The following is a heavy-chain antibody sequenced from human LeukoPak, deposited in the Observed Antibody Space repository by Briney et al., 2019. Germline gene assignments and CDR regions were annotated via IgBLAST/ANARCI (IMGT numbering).Heavy chain of an antibody. CDR2: ISSSSSYI. J-gene: IGHJ4*02. V-gene: IGHV3-21*01. D-gene: IGHD2-15*01. CDR1: GFTFSSYS. CDR3: ARMPIDCSGGSCYKGFNY. Sequence: GGSLRLSCAASGFTFSSYSMNWVRQAPGKGREWVSSISSSSSYIYYADSVKGRFTISRDNAKNSLYLQMNSLRAEDTAVYYCARMPIDCSGGSCYKGFNYWGQGTLVTVSS.